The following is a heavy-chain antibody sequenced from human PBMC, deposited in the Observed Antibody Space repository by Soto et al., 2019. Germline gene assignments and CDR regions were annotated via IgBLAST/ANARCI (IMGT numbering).Heavy chain of an antibody. CDR1: CGSISSYY. Sequence: SETLSLTCTVSCGSISSYYWSWIRQPPGKGLEWIGYIYYSGSTNYNPSLKSRVTISVDTSKNQFSLKLSSVTAADTAVYYCARDTYYYDSSGYYDRYYYYGMDVWGQGTTVTVSS. CDR2: IYYSGST. V-gene: IGHV4-59*01. CDR3: ARDTYYYDSSGYYDRYYYYGMDV. J-gene: IGHJ6*02. D-gene: IGHD3-22*01.